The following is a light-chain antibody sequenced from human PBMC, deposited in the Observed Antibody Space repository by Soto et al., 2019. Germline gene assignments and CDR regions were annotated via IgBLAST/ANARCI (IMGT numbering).Light chain of an antibody. CDR2: IND. Sequence: QSVLTQPPSVSGAPGQRVTISCTGGTSNIGSDYGVHWYQQLPGHAPRLLIYINDKRPSGVPDRFSGSKSGTSASLAITGLQAEDEADYYCQSYDSRLSGVIFGGGTKLTVL. V-gene: IGLV1-40*01. J-gene: IGLJ2*01. CDR3: QSYDSRLSGVI. CDR1: TSNIGSDYG.